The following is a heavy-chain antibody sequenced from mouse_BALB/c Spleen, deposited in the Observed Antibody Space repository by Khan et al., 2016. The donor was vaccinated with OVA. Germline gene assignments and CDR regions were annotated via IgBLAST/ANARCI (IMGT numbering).Heavy chain of an antibody. CDR3: ARKNGSDFDY. CDR2: INPHIGET. V-gene: IGHV1-20*02. D-gene: IGHD1-1*01. Sequence: VQLQQSGPELVKPGASVKISCKASGYSFTGYFMNWVMQSHGKSLEWIGRINPHIGETFYNQKFKGKAILTVDESSSTVYMELRRLASEDSAVYYCARKNGSDFDYWGQGTTLTVSS. J-gene: IGHJ2*01. CDR1: GYSFTGYF.